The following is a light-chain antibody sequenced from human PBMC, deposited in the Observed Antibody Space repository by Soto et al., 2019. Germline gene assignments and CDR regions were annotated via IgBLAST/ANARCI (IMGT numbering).Light chain of an antibody. V-gene: IGKV3-20*01. Sequence: EILLTQSPGTLSLSPGERATLSCRASQSVSSSYLAWYQQKPGQAPRLLIYGASSRATGIPDRFSGSGSGTDFTLTISRLEPEDFAVYYCQNYGSSPGITFGQGTPLEMK. CDR3: QNYGSSPGIT. CDR2: GAS. J-gene: IGKJ5*01. CDR1: QSVSSSY.